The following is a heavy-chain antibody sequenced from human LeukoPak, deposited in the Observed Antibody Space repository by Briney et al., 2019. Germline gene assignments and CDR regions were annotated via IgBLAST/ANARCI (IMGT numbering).Heavy chain of an antibody. V-gene: IGHV1-18*04. D-gene: IGHD5-18*01. CDR1: GYTLSNHA. CDR2: ISADNGNT. CDR3: ARTWIRHNWFDP. J-gene: IGHJ5*02. Sequence: ASVKVSCKGSGYTLSNHAFSWVRQAPGQGLEWMGWISADNGNTNHAQKFQGRVTMTTDTSTSTAYMELRSLRSDDTAVYYCARTWIRHNWFDPWGQGTLVTVSS.